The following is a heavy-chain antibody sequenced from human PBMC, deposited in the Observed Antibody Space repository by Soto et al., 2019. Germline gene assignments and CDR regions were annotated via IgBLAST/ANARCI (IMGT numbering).Heavy chain of an antibody. J-gene: IGHJ4*02. CDR2: ISGSGGGT. Sequence: VGSLRLSCAASGFTFSSYAMSWVRQAPGKGLEWVSTISGSGGGTYYADSMKGRFTISRDNSKNTLYLQMYSLRVEDMAVYYCARESDHWGQGTLVTVSS. CDR1: GFTFSSYA. V-gene: IGHV3-23*01. CDR3: ARESDH.